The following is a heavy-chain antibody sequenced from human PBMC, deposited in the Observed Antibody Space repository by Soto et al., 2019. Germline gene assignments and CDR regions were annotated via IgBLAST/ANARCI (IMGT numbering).Heavy chain of an antibody. J-gene: IGHJ6*02. V-gene: IGHV1-69*02. Sequence: QVQLVQSGAEVKKPGSSVKVSCKASGGTFSSYTISWVRQAPEQGLEWMGKITPILGIPNYAQKFQGRVTITADKSTSTAYMELSSLRSEDTAVYYCARLNVGLGDYYSGVDVWGQGPRSPSP. CDR1: GGTFSSYT. CDR2: ITPILGIP. D-gene: IGHD3-10*01. CDR3: ARLNVGLGDYYSGVDV.